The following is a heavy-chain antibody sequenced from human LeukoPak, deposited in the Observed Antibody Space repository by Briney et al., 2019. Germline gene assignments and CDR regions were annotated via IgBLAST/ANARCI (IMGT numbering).Heavy chain of an antibody. CDR1: GYTFTSYA. CDR3: AREGNDYYGMDV. Sequence: PRASVKVSCKASGYTFTSYAMHWVRQAPGQRLEWMGWINAGNGNTKYSQKFQGRVTITRDTSASTAYMELSSLRSEDTAVYYCAREGNDYYGMDVWGQGTTVTVSS. CDR2: INAGNGNT. V-gene: IGHV1-3*01. J-gene: IGHJ6*02.